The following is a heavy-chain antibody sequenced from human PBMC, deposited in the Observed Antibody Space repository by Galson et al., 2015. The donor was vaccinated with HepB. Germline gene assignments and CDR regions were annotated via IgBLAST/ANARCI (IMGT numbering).Heavy chain of an antibody. CDR3: TRRLDRMGATTYDY. J-gene: IGHJ4*02. D-gene: IGHD1-26*01. V-gene: IGHV3-73*01. CDR1: GFTFSGSA. Sequence: SLRLSCAASGFTFSGSAMHWVRQASGKGLEWVGRIRSKANSYATAYAASVKGRFTISRDDSKNTAYLQMNSLKTEDTAVYYCTRRLDRMGATTYDYWGQGTLVTVSS. CDR2: IRSKANSYAT.